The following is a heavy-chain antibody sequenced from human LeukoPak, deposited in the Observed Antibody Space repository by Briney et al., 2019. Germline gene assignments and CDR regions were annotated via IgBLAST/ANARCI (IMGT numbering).Heavy chain of an antibody. Sequence: ASEILSLTCTVSGGSISSGGYYWSWIRQHPGKGLEWIGYIYYSGTTYYNPSLKSRVSISVDTSKNQFSLKLNSVTAADTAVYYCARSPDDAFDIWGQGTMVTVSS. V-gene: IGHV4-31*03. J-gene: IGHJ3*02. CDR3: ARSPDDAFDI. CDR1: GGSISSGGYY. CDR2: IYYSGTT.